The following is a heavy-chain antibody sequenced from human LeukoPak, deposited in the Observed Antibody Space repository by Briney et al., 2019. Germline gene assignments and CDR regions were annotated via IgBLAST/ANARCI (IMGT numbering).Heavy chain of an antibody. V-gene: IGHV4-34*01. J-gene: IGHJ4*02. Sequence: SETLSLTCAVYGGSFSGYYWSWIRQPPGKGLEWIGEINHSGSTNYNPSLKSRVTISVDTSKNQFSLKLSSVTAADTAVYYFARSDYYDSSGYFDYWGQGTLVTVSS. CDR3: ARSDYYDSSGYFDY. CDR1: GGSFSGYY. CDR2: INHSGST. D-gene: IGHD3-22*01.